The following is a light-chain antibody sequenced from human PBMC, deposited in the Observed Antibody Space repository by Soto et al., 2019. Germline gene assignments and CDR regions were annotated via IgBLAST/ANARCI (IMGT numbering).Light chain of an antibody. CDR3: QQYNSYRYT. Sequence: DIQMTQSPSTLSASVGDRVTITCRASQSISSWLAWYQQKPGKAPKLLIYDASSLESGVPSRFRGSGSGTEFTLTISSLQPDDSATYYCQQYNSYRYTFGQGTTLEIK. CDR1: QSISSW. J-gene: IGKJ2*01. V-gene: IGKV1-5*01. CDR2: DAS.